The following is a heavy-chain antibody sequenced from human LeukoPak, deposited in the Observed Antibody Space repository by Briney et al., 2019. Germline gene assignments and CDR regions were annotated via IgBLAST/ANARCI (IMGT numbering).Heavy chain of an antibody. Sequence: GGSLRLSCVVSALTASSNYMRWLRQAPGKGREWVSVIYSGGATNYADSVKGRFLVYRDNSKNTLYLQMNSLRAEDTAVYYCASKLTTGYWGQGTLVTVSS. D-gene: IGHD4-17*01. J-gene: IGHJ4*02. V-gene: IGHV3-66*01. CDR3: ASKLTTGY. CDR2: IYSGGAT. CDR1: ALTASSNY.